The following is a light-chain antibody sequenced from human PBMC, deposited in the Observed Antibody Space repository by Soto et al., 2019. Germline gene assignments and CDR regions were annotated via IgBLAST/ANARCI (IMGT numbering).Light chain of an antibody. J-gene: IGKJ1*01. V-gene: IGKV3-20*01. CDR2: AAS. CDR3: QNHGTT. Sequence: FVLTQSPGNLSLSPGERVTLSCKVSQSVTNSELAWYQQKPGQAPRLLIYAASSRATGIPDRFSGGGSGTDFTLTISRLEPEDSAVYYCQNHGTTFGQGIKVDMK. CDR1: QSVTNSE.